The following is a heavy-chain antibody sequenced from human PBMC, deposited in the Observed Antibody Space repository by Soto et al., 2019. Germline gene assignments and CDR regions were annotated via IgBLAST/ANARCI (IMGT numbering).Heavy chain of an antibody. CDR1: GGSVSDKTYY. CDR3: ARTTAVPNSLRSRYFFDY. CDR2: VYYSGTT. Sequence: SETLSLTCSVSGGSVSDKTYYWSRIRQPPGKRLEWIGYVYYSGTTNYNPSLKSRVTISVDLSKNQFSLRLSSVTTADTALYYCARTTAVPNSLRSRYFFDYWGQGTLVTVSS. V-gene: IGHV4-61*01. D-gene: IGHD4-17*01. J-gene: IGHJ4*02.